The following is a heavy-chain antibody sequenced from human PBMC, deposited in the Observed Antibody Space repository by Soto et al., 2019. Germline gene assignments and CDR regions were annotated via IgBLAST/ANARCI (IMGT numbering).Heavy chain of an antibody. Sequence: PSETLSLTCAVYGASLSDNYCNWLRQPPGKGLEWIGEINHSGNTNYNPSLRSRVTISIYTSKNQLSLNLRSVSAADTAVYYCARGRGEFDPWGQGTLVTVSS. D-gene: IGHD2-21*01. CDR3: ARGRGEFDP. J-gene: IGHJ5*02. CDR1: GASLSDNY. V-gene: IGHV4-34*01. CDR2: INHSGNT.